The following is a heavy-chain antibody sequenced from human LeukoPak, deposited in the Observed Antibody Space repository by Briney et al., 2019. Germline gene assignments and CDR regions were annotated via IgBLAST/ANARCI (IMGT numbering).Heavy chain of an antibody. CDR3: ARGDSSGYYLVY. D-gene: IGHD3-22*01. J-gene: IGHJ4*02. V-gene: IGHV4-34*01. CDR2: IYHSGST. CDR1: GVSFSGYY. Sequence: SETLSLTCAVYGVSFSGYYWSWIRQPPGKGLEWIGYIYHSGSTYYNPSLKSRVTISVDRSKNQFSLKLSSVTAADTAVYYCARGDSSGYYLVYWGQGTLVTVSS.